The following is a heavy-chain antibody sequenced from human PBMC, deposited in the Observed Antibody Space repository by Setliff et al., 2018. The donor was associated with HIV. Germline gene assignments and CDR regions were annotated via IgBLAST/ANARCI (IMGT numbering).Heavy chain of an antibody. D-gene: IGHD3-3*01. Sequence: SETLSLTCAVYGGSFSGYYWSWIRQPPGKGLEWIGEINHDRTTNYNPSLKSRVTISVDTSKNQFSLTLNSVTAADTAVYYCARGSRQLTIFGVVFKTNYYFMDVWCKGTAVTVS. CDR1: GGSFSGYY. J-gene: IGHJ6*03. CDR3: ARGSRQLTIFGVVFKTNYYFMDV. CDR2: INHDRTT. V-gene: IGHV4-34*01.